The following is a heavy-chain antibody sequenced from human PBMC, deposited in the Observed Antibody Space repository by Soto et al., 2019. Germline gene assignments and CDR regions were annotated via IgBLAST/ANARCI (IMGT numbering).Heavy chain of an antibody. CDR3: ARDLGYCSGGTCYTVLDY. Sequence: GGSLRLACAASGFTFSSNWMNWVRQAPGKGPEWVANIKQDGSEKYYVDSVKGRFTISRDNAENSLLLQMNSLRVEDTAVYYCARDLGYCSGGTCYTVLDYWGQGA. CDR2: IKQDGSEK. D-gene: IGHD2-15*01. J-gene: IGHJ4*02. V-gene: IGHV3-7*03. CDR1: GFTFSSNW.